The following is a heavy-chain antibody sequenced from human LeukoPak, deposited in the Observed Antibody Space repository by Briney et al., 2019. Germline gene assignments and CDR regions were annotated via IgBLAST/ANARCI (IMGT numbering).Heavy chain of an antibody. CDR2: IYYSGST. V-gene: IGHV4-61*01. CDR3: ARKENVYYYFDY. D-gene: IGHD3-10*01. J-gene: IGHJ4*02. CDR1: GGSVSSGSYY. Sequence: SETLSLTCTVSGGSVSSGSYYWSWIRQPPGKGLEWIGYIYYSGSTNYNPSLKSRVTISVDTSKNQFSLKLSSVTAVDTAVYYCARKENVYYYFDYWGQGTLVTVSS.